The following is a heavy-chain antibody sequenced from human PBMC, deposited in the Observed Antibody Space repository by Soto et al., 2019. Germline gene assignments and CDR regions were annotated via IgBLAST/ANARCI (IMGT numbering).Heavy chain of an antibody. Sequence: ASVKVSCKASGYTFTGYYMHWLRQAPGQGLEWMGWINPNSGGTNYAQKFQGWVTMTRDTSISTAYMELSRLRSDDTAVYYCAREFYYDSSGYYYGSGDYYYYGMDVWGQGTTVTVSS. J-gene: IGHJ6*02. CDR2: INPNSGGT. CDR3: AREFYYDSSGYYYGSGDYYYYGMDV. CDR1: GYTFTGYY. V-gene: IGHV1-2*04. D-gene: IGHD3-22*01.